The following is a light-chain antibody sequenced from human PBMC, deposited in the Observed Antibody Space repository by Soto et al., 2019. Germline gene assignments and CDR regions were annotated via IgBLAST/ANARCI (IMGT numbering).Light chain of an antibody. J-gene: IGLJ1*01. Sequence: QSVLTQPRSVSGSPGQSVTLSCTGTSSDVGGYDYVSWYQQHPDKAPKLIIYDVSRRPSGVPDRFSGSKSGTSASLAITGLQAEDEGDYYCQSYDSTLSARYVFGTGTKVTVL. CDR1: SSDVGGYDY. CDR3: QSYDSTLSARYV. CDR2: DVS. V-gene: IGLV2-11*01.